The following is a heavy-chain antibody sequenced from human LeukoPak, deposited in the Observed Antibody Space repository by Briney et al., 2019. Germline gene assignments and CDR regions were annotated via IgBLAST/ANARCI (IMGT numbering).Heavy chain of an antibody. CDR1: GFIFSNYG. D-gene: IGHD3-22*01. V-gene: IGHV3-30*02. J-gene: IGHJ3*01. CDR2: ILYDGSNK. Sequence: SGGSLRLSCAASGFIFSNYGMHWVRQAPGKGLEWVAFILYDGSNKYYADSVKGRFTISRDNSKNTLCLQMNSLRAEDTAVYYCAKGPRNYYDSSGYYLDPWGQGTMVIVAS. CDR3: AKGPRNYYDSSGYYLDP.